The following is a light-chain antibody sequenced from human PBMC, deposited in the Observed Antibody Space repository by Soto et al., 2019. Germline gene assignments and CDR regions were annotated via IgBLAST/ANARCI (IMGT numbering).Light chain of an antibody. CDR1: QSVSSN. J-gene: IGKJ5*01. CDR3: QQRSDWIT. V-gene: IGKV3-11*01. Sequence: EIVMTQSPATLSVSPGERATLSCSASQSVSSNLAWYQQKPGQAPRLLIYGTSNRATGIPARFSGSGSGTDFTLTISSLEPEDFAVYYCQQRSDWITFGQGTRLEIK. CDR2: GTS.